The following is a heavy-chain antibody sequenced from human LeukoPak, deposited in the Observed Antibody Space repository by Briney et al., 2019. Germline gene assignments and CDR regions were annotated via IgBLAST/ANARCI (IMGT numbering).Heavy chain of an antibody. J-gene: IGHJ4*02. CDR2: INPNSGGT. D-gene: IGHD2-15*01. V-gene: IGHV1-2*06. CDR1: GYTFTGYY. Sequence: ASVKVSYKASGYTFTGYYMHWVRQAPGQGLEWMGRINPNSGGTNYAQKFQGRVTMTRDTSISTAYMELSRLRTDDTAVYYCARDRPPSWSTDYWGQGTLVTVSS. CDR3: ARDRPPSWSTDY.